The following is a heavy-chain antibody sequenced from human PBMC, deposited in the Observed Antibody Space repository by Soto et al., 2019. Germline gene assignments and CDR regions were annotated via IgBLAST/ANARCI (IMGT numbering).Heavy chain of an antibody. D-gene: IGHD1-20*01. CDR1: GGSMNNYF. V-gene: IGHV4-4*07. J-gene: IGHJ3*01. Sequence: SETLSLTCTVSGGSMNNYFWTWIRQSAGRGLEWIGRIYSSGSTVYNASLKSRLTMSVDTSKSQFSLKLTSVTAADTAVYYCVRDVASPGISGSWGAFDLWGQGTMVTVSS. CDR2: IYSSGST. CDR3: VRDVASPGISGSWGAFDL.